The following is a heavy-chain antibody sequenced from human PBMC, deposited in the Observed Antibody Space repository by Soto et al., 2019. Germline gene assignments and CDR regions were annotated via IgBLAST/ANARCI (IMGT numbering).Heavy chain of an antibody. D-gene: IGHD3-9*01. CDR3: ARDTLRYFDWLPLFDY. V-gene: IGHV1-18*01. CDR1: GYTFTSYG. J-gene: IGHJ4*02. Sequence: GASVKVSCKASGYTFTSYGISWVRQAPGQGLEWMGWIIAILGKANYAQKFQGRVTITTDKSTSTAYMELSSLRSEDTAVYYCARDTLRYFDWLPLFDYWGQGTLVTVSS. CDR2: IIAILGKA.